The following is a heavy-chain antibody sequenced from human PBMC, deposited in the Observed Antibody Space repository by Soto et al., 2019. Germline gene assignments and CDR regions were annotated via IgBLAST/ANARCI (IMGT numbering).Heavy chain of an antibody. V-gene: IGHV4-39*01. CDR2: IYYSGST. Sequence: SETLSLTCTVSGGSISSSSYYWGWIRQPPGKGLEWIGSIYYSGSTYYNPSLKSRVTISVDTSKNQFSLKLSSVTAADTAVYYCARRRKLWFGELLPGGFDYWGQGTLVTVSS. J-gene: IGHJ4*02. CDR3: ARRRKLWFGELLPGGFDY. CDR1: GGSISSSSYY. D-gene: IGHD3-10*01.